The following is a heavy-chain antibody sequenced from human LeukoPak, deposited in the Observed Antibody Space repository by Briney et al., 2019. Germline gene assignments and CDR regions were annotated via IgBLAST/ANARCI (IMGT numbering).Heavy chain of an antibody. CDR2: ISSSGSFI. J-gene: IGHJ4*02. D-gene: IGHD4-11*01. Sequence: GGSLRLSCAASGFTFSSYSMNWVRQAPGEGLEWVSSISSSGSFIYYADSVKGRFTISRDNAKSTLYLQMNSLRAEDTAVYYCARVRDDYTYFDCWGQGTLVTVSS. V-gene: IGHV3-21*01. CDR3: ARVRDDYTYFDC. CDR1: GFTFSSYS.